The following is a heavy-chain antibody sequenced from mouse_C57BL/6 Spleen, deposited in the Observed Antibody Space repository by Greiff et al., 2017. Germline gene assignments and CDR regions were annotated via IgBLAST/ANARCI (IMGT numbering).Heavy chain of an antibody. D-gene: IGHD1-1*01. V-gene: IGHV2-5*01. CDR2: IWRGGST. CDR3: AKNDYGSSLDC. Sequence: VRLQESGPGLVQPSQSLSITCTVSGLSLTSYGVHWVRQSPGKGLEWLGVIWRGGSTDYNAAFMSRLSITKDNSKSQVFFKMNSLQADDTAIYYCAKNDYGSSLDCWGQGTSVSVTS. CDR1: GLSLTSYG. J-gene: IGHJ4*01.